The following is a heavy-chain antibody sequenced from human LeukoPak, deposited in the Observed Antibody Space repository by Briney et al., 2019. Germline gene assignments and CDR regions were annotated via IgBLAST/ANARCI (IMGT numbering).Heavy chain of an antibody. CDR1: GFTFSSYW. Sequence: PEGSLRLSCAASGFTFSSYWMHWVRQVPGKGLVWVSRINSDGSSTDSADSVKGRFTISRDNAKKTLYLQMNSLTAEDTALYYCARGSYGNLLDYWGQGTLVTVSS. CDR2: INSDGSST. CDR3: ARGSYGNLLDY. D-gene: IGHD5-18*01. J-gene: IGHJ4*02. V-gene: IGHV3-74*01.